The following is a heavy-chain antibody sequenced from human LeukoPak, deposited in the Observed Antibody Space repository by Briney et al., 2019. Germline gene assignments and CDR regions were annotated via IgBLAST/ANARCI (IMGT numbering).Heavy chain of an antibody. D-gene: IGHD1-1*01. CDR1: GFTFRSYS. CDR2: ISSSSSYI. CDR3: ARDRTTTGTTSWFDP. Sequence: PGGALRLSCAASGFTFRSYSMKWGRQAPGKGLEWVLSISSSSSYIYYADSVKGRFTISRDNAKNSLYLQMNSLRAEDTAVYHCARDRTTTGTTSWFDPWGQGTLVTVSS. V-gene: IGHV3-21*01. J-gene: IGHJ5*02.